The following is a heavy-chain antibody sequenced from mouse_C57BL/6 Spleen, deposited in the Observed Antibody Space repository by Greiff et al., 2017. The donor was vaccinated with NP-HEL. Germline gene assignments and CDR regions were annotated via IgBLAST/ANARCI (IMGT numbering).Heavy chain of an antibody. J-gene: IGHJ1*03. CDR3: ARGNYYGSSSYWYFDV. Sequence: EVHLVESGPGLVKPSQSLSLTCSVTGYSITSGYYWNWIRQFPGNKLEWMGYISYDGSNNYNPSLKNRISITRDTSKNRFFLKLNSVTTEDTATYYCARGNYYGSSSYWYFDVWGTGTTVTVSS. D-gene: IGHD1-1*01. CDR2: ISYDGSN. V-gene: IGHV3-6*01. CDR1: GYSITSGYY.